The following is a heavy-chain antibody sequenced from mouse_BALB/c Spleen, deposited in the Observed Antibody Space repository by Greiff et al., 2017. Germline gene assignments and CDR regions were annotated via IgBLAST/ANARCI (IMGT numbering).Heavy chain of an antibody. CDR2: IRNKANGYTT. V-gene: IGHV7-3*02. Sequence: EVKLVESGGGLVQPGGSLRLSCATSGFTFTDYYMSWVRQPPGKALEWLGFIRNKANGYTTEYSASVKGRFTISRDNSQSILYLQMNTLRAEDSATYYCARDRGYPLAYWGQGTLVTVSA. J-gene: IGHJ3*01. CDR3: ARDRGYPLAY. D-gene: IGHD2-14*01. CDR1: GFTFTDYY.